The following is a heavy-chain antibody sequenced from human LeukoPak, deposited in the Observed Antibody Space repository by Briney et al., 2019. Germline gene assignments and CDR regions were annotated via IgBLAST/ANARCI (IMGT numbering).Heavy chain of an antibody. CDR1: GYSFTNNW. J-gene: IGHJ4*02. V-gene: IGHV5-51*01. D-gene: IGHD7-27*01. CDR3: ARLLQSQTGELDY. CDR2: IYPGDSDT. Sequence: GESLKISCKGSGYSFTNNWIGWVRQMPGKGLEWMGIIYPGDSDTRYSPSFLGQVTISADKSISTAYLQWSSLKATDTAMYYCARLLQSQTGELDYWGQGTLVTDSS.